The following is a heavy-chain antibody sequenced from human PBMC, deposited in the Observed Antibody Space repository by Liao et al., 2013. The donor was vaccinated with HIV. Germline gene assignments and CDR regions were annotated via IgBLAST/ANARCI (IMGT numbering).Heavy chain of an antibody. CDR3: ARGNDETYYYDSSGYRALL. CDR1: GGSISSGSYY. Sequence: QVQLQESGPGLVKPSQTLSLTCTVSGGSISSGSYYWSWIRQPAGKGLEWIGRIYTSGSTNYNPSLKSRVTISVDTSKNQFSLKLSSVTAADTAVYYCARGNDETYYYDSSGYRALLWGQGTMVTVSS. J-gene: IGHJ3*01. CDR2: IYTSGST. D-gene: IGHD3-22*01. V-gene: IGHV4-61*02.